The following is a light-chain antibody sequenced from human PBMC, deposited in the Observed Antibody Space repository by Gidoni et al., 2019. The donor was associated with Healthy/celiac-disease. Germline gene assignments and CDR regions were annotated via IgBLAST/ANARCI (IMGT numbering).Light chain of an antibody. J-gene: IGKJ1*01. Sequence: EIVITQSPATLSVSPGERATLSCRASQSVSSNLAWYQQKPGQAPRLLIYGASTRATGIPARFSGSGSGTECTLTISSLQSEDFAVYYWQQYNNWPRTFGKGTKVEIK. CDR2: GAS. V-gene: IGKV3-15*01. CDR1: QSVSSN. CDR3: QQYNNWPRT.